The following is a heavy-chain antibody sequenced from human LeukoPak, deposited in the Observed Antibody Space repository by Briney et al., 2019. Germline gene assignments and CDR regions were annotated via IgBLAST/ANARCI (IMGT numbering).Heavy chain of an antibody. CDR2: ISSSSSYI. CDR1: GFTFSSYS. Sequence: GGSLRLSCAASGFTFSSYSMNWVRQAPGKGLEWVSSISSSSSYIYYADSVKGRFTISRDNAKNSLYLQMNSLRAEDTAVYYCARDGVLRYFDHWGQGTLVTVSS. D-gene: IGHD3-9*01. CDR3: ARDGVLRYFDH. J-gene: IGHJ4*02. V-gene: IGHV3-21*01.